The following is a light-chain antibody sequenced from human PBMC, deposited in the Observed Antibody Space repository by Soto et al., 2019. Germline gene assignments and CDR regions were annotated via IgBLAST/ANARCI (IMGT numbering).Light chain of an antibody. CDR2: GAS. J-gene: IGKJ4*01. V-gene: IGKV3-15*01. CDR1: QSVAGN. Sequence: EIVMTQSPATLSVSPGVRATLSCRASQSVAGNLAWYQQKPGQAPRLLMYGASTRATGIPARFSGSGSGTEFTLTISSLQSEDFGVYYCQQYNNWPLTFGGGTKVEIK. CDR3: QQYNNWPLT.